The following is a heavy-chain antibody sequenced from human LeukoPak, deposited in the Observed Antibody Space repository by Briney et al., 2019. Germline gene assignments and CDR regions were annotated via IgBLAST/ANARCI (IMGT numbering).Heavy chain of an antibody. Sequence: PSETLSLTCTVSGDSISSYYWSWIRQPPGKGLEWIGYIYYSGSTNYNPSLKSRVTISVDTSKNQFSLKLSSVTAADTAVYYCARGGGSGSYYYDYWGQGTLVTVSS. J-gene: IGHJ4*02. CDR2: IYYSGST. D-gene: IGHD3-10*01. V-gene: IGHV4-59*01. CDR1: GDSISSYY. CDR3: ARGGGSGSYYYDY.